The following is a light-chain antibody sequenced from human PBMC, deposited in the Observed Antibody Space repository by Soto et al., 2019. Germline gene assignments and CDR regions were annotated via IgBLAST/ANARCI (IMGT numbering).Light chain of an antibody. CDR3: QQYNSSPWT. CDR1: QSISSW. V-gene: IGKV1-5*03. J-gene: IGKJ1*01. CDR2: KAS. Sequence: DIQMTQSPSTLSASVGDRVTITCRASQSISSWLAWYQQKPGKAPKLLIYKASSLESGVPSRFSGNGSGTEFTLTISNLQPDDFATYYCQQYNSSPWTFGQGTKVEIK.